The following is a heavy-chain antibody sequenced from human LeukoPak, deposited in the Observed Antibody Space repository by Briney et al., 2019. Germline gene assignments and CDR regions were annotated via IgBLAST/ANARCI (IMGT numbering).Heavy chain of an antibody. CDR3: ARSETGATGSEYYFDD. J-gene: IGHJ4*02. V-gene: IGHV3-11*01. CDR2: ISSSGSTI. D-gene: IGHD3-10*01. CDR1: GFTFSDYY. Sequence: GGSLRLSCAASGFTFSDYYMSWIRQAPGKGLEWVSYISSSGSTIYYADSVKGRFTISRDNAKNSLYLQMNSLRAEDTAVYYCARSETGATGSEYYFDDWGQGTLVTVSS.